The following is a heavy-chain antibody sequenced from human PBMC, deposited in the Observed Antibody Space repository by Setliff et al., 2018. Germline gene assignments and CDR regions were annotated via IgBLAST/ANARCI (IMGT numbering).Heavy chain of an antibody. CDR1: GYIFTTYA. V-gene: IGHV7-4-1*02. CDR3: ARAGRFGTVVYRGDYYMDV. D-gene: IGHD3-10*01. CDR2: INTNTGNP. J-gene: IGHJ6*03. Sequence: GASVKVSCKASGYIFTTYAIGWMRQAPGQGPEWMGWINTNTGNPRYAQGFTGRFVFSLETSVSTAYLQIRGLKGEDSVVYYCARAGRFGTVVYRGDYYMDVWGKGTTVTVSS.